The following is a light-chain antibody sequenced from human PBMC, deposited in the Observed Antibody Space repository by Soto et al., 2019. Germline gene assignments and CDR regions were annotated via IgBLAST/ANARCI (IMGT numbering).Light chain of an antibody. J-gene: IGKJ5*01. V-gene: IGKV3D-15*01. CDR3: QQYNNWPAIT. CDR2: GAS. CDR1: QSVSTN. Sequence: EIVLTQSRGTLSLSRGERATLSCRASQSVSTNLAWYQQKPGQAPRLLMFGASTRATGIPARFSGSGSGTEFTLTISSLQSEDFAVYYCQQYNNWPAITFGQGTRLEIK.